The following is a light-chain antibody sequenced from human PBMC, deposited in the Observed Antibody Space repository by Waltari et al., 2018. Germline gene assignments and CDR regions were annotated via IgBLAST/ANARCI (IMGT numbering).Light chain of an antibody. CDR3: QQYNTYSS. CDR2: KAS. V-gene: IGKV1-5*03. J-gene: IGKJ2*01. Sequence: DIQMTQSPSSLSASVGDRVTITCRASQSISDWLAWYQQKPGKAPILLIYKASILKSGVPSRFSGSGSGTQFTLTISSLQPGDFATYYCQQYNTYSSVGQGTKLEIE. CDR1: QSISDW.